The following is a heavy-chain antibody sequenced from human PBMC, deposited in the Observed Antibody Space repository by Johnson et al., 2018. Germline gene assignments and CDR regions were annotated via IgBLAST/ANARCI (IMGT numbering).Heavy chain of an antibody. V-gene: IGHV3-13*01. D-gene: IGHD3-10*01. J-gene: IGHJ6*02. Sequence: VQLVQSGGGLVQXGGSLRLSCAASGFTFSSYDMHWVRQATGKGLEWVSAIGTAGDTYYPGSVKGRFTISRENDKNSLYLQMNSLRAEDTALDYCAKSVGSMVRGAMDVWGQGTTVTVSS. CDR1: GFTFSSYD. CDR3: AKSVGSMVRGAMDV. CDR2: IGTAGDT.